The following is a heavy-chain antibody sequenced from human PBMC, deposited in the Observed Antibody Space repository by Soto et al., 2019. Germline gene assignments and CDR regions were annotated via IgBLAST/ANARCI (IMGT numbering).Heavy chain of an antibody. CDR1: GYTFTSYG. CDR2: ISAYNGNT. D-gene: IGHD6-19*01. V-gene: IGHV1-18*01. J-gene: IGHJ6*02. Sequence: QVQLVQSGAEVKKPGASVKVSCKASGYTFTSYGISWVRQAPGQGLEWMGWISAYNGNTNYAQKLQGRVTMTTDTSTSTAYMELRSLRSDDTAVYYCPRVSGWLGSSVPYYYYGMDVWGQGTTVTVSS. CDR3: PRVSGWLGSSVPYYYYGMDV.